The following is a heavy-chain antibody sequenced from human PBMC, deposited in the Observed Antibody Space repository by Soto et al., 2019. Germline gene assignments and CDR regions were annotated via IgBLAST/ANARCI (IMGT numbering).Heavy chain of an antibody. V-gene: IGHV2-5*02. Sequence: QITLKESGPTLVRPTQTLTLTCAFSGFSLSTSGVGVGWIRQPPGKALEWLAVLYWDDSKHYSPSLRSRLTTTKDTSKHQVVLTMTNMDPMDTGTYYCEHTGPEDWPLDYWGQGTLVIVSS. CDR1: GFSLSTSGVG. CDR3: EHTGPEDWPLDY. D-gene: IGHD3-9*01. CDR2: LYWDDSK. J-gene: IGHJ4*02.